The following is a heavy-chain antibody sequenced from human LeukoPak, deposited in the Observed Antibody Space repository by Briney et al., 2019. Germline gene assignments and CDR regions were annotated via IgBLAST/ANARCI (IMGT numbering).Heavy chain of an antibody. V-gene: IGHV3-21*01. CDR1: GFTFNSYS. D-gene: IGHD2-15*01. J-gene: IGHJ3*02. Sequence: GGSLRLSCAASGFTFNSYSMNWVRQAPGKGLEWVSSISSSSSYIYYAVSVKGRFTISRDNAKNSLYLQMNSLRAEDAAVYYCARVGYCSGGSCYGDAFDIWGQGTRVTVSS. CDR2: ISSSSSYI. CDR3: ARVGYCSGGSCYGDAFDI.